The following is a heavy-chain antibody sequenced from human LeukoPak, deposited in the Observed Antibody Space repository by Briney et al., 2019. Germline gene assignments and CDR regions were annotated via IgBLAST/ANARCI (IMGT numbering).Heavy chain of an antibody. J-gene: IGHJ2*01. CDR3: ARTRDYGNWYFDL. V-gene: IGHV1-69*02. D-gene: IGHD4-17*01. CDR2: IIPILGIA. Sequence: SVKVSCKASGGTFSSYTISWVRQAPGQGLEWMGRIIPILGIANYAQKFQGRVTITADKSTSTAYMELSSLRSEDAAVYYCARTRDYGNWYFDLWGRGTLVTVSS. CDR1: GGTFSSYT.